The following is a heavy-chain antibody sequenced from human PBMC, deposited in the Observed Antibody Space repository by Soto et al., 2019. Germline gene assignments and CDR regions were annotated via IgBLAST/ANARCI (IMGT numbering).Heavy chain of an antibody. J-gene: IGHJ2*01. CDR2: ISGSGGST. CDR3: AKRTVGWYFDL. CDR1: GFTFSSYA. D-gene: IGHD4-17*01. Sequence: EVQLLESGGGLVQPGGSLRLSCAASGFTFSSYAMSWVRQAPGKGLEWVSAISGSGGSTYYADSVRGRLTISRDNSKNTLYVQMNSLRAEDTAVYYCAKRTVGWYFDLWGRGTLVTVSS. V-gene: IGHV3-23*01.